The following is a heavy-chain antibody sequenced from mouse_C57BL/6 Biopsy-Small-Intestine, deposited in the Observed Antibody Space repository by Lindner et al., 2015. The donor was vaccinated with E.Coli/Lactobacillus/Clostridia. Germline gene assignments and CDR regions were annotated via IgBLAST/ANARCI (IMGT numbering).Heavy chain of an antibody. CDR1: GFNIKDSY. CDR2: IDPEDGET. V-gene: IGHV14-2*01. J-gene: IGHJ1*03. D-gene: IGHD1-1*01. Sequence: VQLQESGAELVKPGASVKLSCTASGFNIKDSYMHWVKQRTEQGQEWIGRIDPEDGETDYAPKFQGKATITSDTSSNTAYLQLSSLTSEDTAVYYCAGGSSYWYFDVWGTGTTVTVSS. CDR3: AGGSSYWYFDV.